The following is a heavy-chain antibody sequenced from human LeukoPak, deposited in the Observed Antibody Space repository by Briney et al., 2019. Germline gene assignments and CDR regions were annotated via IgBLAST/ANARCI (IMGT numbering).Heavy chain of an antibody. CDR3: ARQSGSTSYYYDMDV. D-gene: IGHD1-26*01. CDR1: GGSISSSGYY. CDR2: IYYSGST. V-gene: IGHV4-39*01. Sequence: PSETLSLTCTVSGGSISSSGYYWGWIRQPPGKGLEWIGSIYYSGSTHYNPSLKRRVTISVDTSKNHFSLKLSSVTAADTAVYYCARQSGSTSYYYDMDVWGRGTTVTVSS. J-gene: IGHJ6*02.